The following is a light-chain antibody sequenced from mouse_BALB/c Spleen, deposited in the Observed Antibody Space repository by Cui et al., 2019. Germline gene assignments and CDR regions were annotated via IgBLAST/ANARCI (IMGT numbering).Light chain of an antibody. J-gene: IGKJ4*01. CDR2: DTS. CDR1: SSVSY. V-gene: IGKV4-69*01. Sequence: QILLTQSPAIMSASTGEKVTMTCSASSSVSYMHWYQQKPGSSPKPWIYDTSNLASGFPARFSGSGSGTSYSLIISSREAEDAATYYCHQRSTFGSGTKLEIK. CDR3: HQRST.